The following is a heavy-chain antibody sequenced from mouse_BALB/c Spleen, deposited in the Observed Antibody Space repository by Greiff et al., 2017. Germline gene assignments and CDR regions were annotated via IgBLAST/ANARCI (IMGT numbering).Heavy chain of an antibody. CDR3: AREGLLRYYYAMDY. D-gene: IGHD1-1*01. Sequence: VQLVESGAELVRPGTSVKVSCKASGYAFTNYLIEWVKQRPGQGLEWIGVINPGSGGTNYNEKFKGKATLTADKSSSTAYMQLSSLTSDDSAVYFCAREGLLRYYYAMDYWGQGTSVTVSS. CDR1: GYAFTNYL. CDR2: INPGSGGT. V-gene: IGHV1-54*01. J-gene: IGHJ4*01.